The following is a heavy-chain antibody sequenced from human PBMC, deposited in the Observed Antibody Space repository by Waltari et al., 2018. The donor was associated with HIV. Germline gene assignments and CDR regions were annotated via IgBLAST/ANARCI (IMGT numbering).Heavy chain of an antibody. CDR2: ISWNSGSI. CDR3: AKGPFDY. J-gene: IGHJ4*02. Sequence: EVQLVESGGGLVQPGRSLRLSCAASGFTFDDYAMHGVRQAPGKGLEWVAGISWNSGSIGYEDSVKGRFTISRDNAKNSVYLEMNSLRTEDTALYYCAKGPFDYWGQGTLVTVSS. V-gene: IGHV3-9*01. CDR1: GFTFDDYA.